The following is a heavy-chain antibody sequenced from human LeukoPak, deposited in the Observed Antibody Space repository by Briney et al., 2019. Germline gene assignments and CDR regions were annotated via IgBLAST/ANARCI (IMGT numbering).Heavy chain of an antibody. V-gene: IGHV3-48*04. CDR3: AIIGYNWRLDY. CDR1: GFTFRSHS. CDR2: IHSGDSTT. D-gene: IGHD1-1*01. Sequence: GGSLRLSCAASGFTFRSHSMNWVRQAPGKGLEWISYIHSGDSTTYYADSVKGRFTISRDDAKNSLYLQMNSLGAEDTAIYYCAIIGYNWRLDYWGQGILVTVSS. J-gene: IGHJ4*02.